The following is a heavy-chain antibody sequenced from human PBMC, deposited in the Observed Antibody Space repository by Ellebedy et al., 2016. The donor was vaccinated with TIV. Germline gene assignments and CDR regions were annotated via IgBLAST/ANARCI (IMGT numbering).Heavy chain of an antibody. CDR3: ARKEPIVVVPAAGAFDI. D-gene: IGHD2-2*01. J-gene: IGHJ3*02. CDR2: ISYDGSNK. V-gene: IGHV3-30-3*01. CDR1: GFTFSSYA. Sequence: GGSLRLSXAASGFTFSSYAMHWVRQAPGKGLEWVAVISYDGSNKYYADSVKGRFTISRDNSKNTLYLQMNSLRAEDTAVYYCARKEPIVVVPAAGAFDIWGQGTMVTVSS.